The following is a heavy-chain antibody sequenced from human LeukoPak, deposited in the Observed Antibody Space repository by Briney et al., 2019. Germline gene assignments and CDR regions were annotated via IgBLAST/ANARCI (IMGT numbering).Heavy chain of an antibody. Sequence: SVKVSCKASGGTFSTYAITWVRQAPGQGLEWVGRIIPILGLANFAQKFQGRVTISADKSTSTAYMELSSLRSEDTAVYYCAKEWDYWGQGTLVTVSS. J-gene: IGHJ4*02. CDR3: AKEWDY. V-gene: IGHV1-69*04. CDR1: GGTFSTYA. CDR2: IIPILGLA.